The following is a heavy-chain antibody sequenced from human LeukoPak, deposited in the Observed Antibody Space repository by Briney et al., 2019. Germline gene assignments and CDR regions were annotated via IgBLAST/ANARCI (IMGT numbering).Heavy chain of an antibody. CDR2: IYYSGST. D-gene: IGHD3-22*01. Sequence: SETLSPTCIVSGGSISSYYWSWIRQPPGKGLEWIGYIYYSGSTNYNPSLKSRVTVSVDTSKNQFSLKLSSVTAADTAVYYCARDTGSGYYYLDYWGQGTLVTVSS. V-gene: IGHV4-59*01. J-gene: IGHJ4*02. CDR1: GGSISSYY. CDR3: ARDTGSGYYYLDY.